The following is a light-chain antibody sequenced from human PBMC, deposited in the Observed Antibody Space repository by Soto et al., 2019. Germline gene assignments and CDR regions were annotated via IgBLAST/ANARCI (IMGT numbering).Light chain of an antibody. Sequence: EIVMTQSPATLSVSPGERATLSCRASQSVSDKLAWYQQKPGQAPRLLIYHASTGATGIPARFSGSGSGTEFTLTISSLQSEDFAVYYCQQYNNWPPWTFGQGTKVDIK. V-gene: IGKV3-15*01. CDR3: QQYNNWPPWT. J-gene: IGKJ1*01. CDR1: QSVSDK. CDR2: HAS.